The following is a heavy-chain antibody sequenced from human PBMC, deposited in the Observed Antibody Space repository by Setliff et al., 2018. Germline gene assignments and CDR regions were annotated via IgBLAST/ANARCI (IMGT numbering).Heavy chain of an antibody. J-gene: IGHJ4*02. CDR1: GYSFTSYG. V-gene: IGHV1-18*01. CDR3: VRGPGPSVVVAMPFDR. CDR2: ISPYNEKT. Sequence: ASVKVSCKASGYSFTSYGMHWVRQAPGQGLEWMGWISPYNEKTNYAEKFQGRVTMTTDTSTTTVYMEVASLRSDDTAVYYCVRGPGPSVVVAMPFDRWGQGTLVTVSS. D-gene: IGHD5-12*01.